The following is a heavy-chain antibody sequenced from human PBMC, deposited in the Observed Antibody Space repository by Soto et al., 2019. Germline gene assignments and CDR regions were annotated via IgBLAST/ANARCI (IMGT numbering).Heavy chain of an antibody. CDR3: ARAYYYGSGRGRSMDV. Sequence: QVQLQESGPGLVKPSETLSLTCSVSGGSVSSGSYYWSWILQPPGKGLEWIGYISYSGSTNYNPSLKSLVTISVDTSKTQFCLKLTSVIAADTAVYYCARAYYYGSGRGRSMDVWGQGTTVTVSS. J-gene: IGHJ6*02. V-gene: IGHV4-61*01. CDR2: ISYSGST. CDR1: GGSVSSGSYY. D-gene: IGHD3-10*01.